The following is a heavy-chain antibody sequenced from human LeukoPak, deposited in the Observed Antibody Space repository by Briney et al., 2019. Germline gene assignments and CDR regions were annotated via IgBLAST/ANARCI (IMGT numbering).Heavy chain of an antibody. CDR3: ARDLSTVTTLSYFDY. CDR1: GFTFDDYA. CDR2: ISWNGGSI. J-gene: IGHJ4*02. D-gene: IGHD4-17*01. V-gene: IGHV3-9*01. Sequence: GGSLRLSCAASGFTFDDYAMHWVRLAPGKGLEWVSGISWNGGSIGYADSVKGRFTISRDHAKNSLYLQMNSLRPEDTALYYCARDLSTVTTLSYFDYWGQGTLVTVSS.